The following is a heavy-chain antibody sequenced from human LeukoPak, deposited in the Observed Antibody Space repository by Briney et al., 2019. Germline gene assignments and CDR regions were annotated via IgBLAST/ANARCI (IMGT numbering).Heavy chain of an antibody. J-gene: IGHJ4*02. D-gene: IGHD5-18*01. Sequence: GESLKISCKGSGYIFTTYWIGWVRQMPGKGLEWMGIIFPGDSDTRYSPSFQGQVTISADKSISTAYLQWSSLKASDTAMYYCARRDTAMVNFDYWGQGTLVTVSS. CDR3: ARRDTAMVNFDY. CDR2: IFPGDSDT. V-gene: IGHV5-51*01. CDR1: GYIFTTYW.